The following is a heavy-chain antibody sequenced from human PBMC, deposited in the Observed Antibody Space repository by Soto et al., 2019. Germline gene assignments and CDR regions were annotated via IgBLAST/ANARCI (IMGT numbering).Heavy chain of an antibody. V-gene: IGHV1-18*01. CDR3: ARVADSSSWYGPLVVIPRFPFDY. CDR1: GYTFTSYG. CDR2: ISAYNGNT. J-gene: IGHJ4*02. D-gene: IGHD6-13*01. Sequence: QVQLVQSGAEVKKPGASVKVSCKASGYTFTSYGISWVRQAPGHGLEWMGWISAYNGNTNYAQKLQGRVTMTTDTSPSTAYMELRSLRSDDTAVYYCARVADSSSWYGPLVVIPRFPFDYWGQGTLVTVSS.